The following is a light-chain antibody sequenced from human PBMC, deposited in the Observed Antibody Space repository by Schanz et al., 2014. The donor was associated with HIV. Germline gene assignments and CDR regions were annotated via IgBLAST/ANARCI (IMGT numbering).Light chain of an antibody. Sequence: DIQMTQSPSTLSASVGDRVTITCRASHNIDNWLAWYQQKPGKAPNLLIYQTSTLKTGVPSRFSGSRSGTEFTLTISSLQPDDSASYYCQQYDSYPGTFGQGTQVEIK. CDR1: HNIDNW. CDR3: QQYDSYPGT. V-gene: IGKV1-5*03. CDR2: QTS. J-gene: IGKJ1*01.